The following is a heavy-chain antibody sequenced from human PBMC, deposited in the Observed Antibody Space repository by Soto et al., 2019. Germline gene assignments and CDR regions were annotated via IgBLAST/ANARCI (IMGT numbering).Heavy chain of an antibody. CDR2: IHHSGGT. J-gene: IGHJ4*02. CDR1: GGSVSKNNW. CDR3: TNNSADALYY. Sequence: QVQLQESGPGLVKPSGTLSLSCAVSGGSVSKNNWWSWVRQSSGTGLEWIGEIHHSGGTSYNPPLESRAPVSADTHKNALLVRLNYVSDEATAVYYCTNNSADALYYWGLGVLCTVSS. V-gene: IGHV4-4*02. D-gene: IGHD1-26*01.